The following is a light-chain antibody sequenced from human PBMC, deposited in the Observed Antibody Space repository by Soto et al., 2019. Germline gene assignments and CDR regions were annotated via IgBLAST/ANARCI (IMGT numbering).Light chain of an antibody. Sequence: EIWMTQSPATLSGSPGERATLSCRASQSISSNLAWYQQKPGQAPRLLIYGASTRATGIPARFSGSGSGTEFTLTISSLQSEDFAFYYCQHYNNWPPWTFGQGTKVDIK. CDR3: QHYNNWPPWT. CDR2: GAS. V-gene: IGKV3-15*01. J-gene: IGKJ1*01. CDR1: QSISSN.